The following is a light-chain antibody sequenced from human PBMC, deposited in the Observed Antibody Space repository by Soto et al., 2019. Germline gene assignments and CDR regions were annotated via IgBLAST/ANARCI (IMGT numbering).Light chain of an antibody. CDR1: SSDVGGYNY. V-gene: IGLV2-14*01. CDR2: DVS. J-gene: IGLJ2*01. Sequence: QSVLTQPASVSGSPGQSITISCTGTSSDVGGYNYVSWYQQHPDKAPKLMIYDVSNRPSGVSNRFSGSKSGNTASLTISGLQAEDEADYYCSSYTSSSTLEVVFGGGTKLTVL. CDR3: SSYTSSSTLEVV.